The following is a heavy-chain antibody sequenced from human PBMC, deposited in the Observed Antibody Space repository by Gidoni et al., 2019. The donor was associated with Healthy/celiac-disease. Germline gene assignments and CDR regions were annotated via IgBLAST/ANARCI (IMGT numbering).Heavy chain of an antibody. CDR2: IIPILGIA. V-gene: IGHV1-69*04. Sequence: SGGTFSSYTISWVRQAPGQGLEWMGRIIPILGIANYAQKFQGRVTITADKSTSTAYMELSSLRSEDTAVYYCARDLGMSRSRSASSWFDPWGQGTLVTVSS. CDR3: ARDLGMSRSRSASSWFDP. D-gene: IGHD3-16*01. J-gene: IGHJ5*02. CDR1: GGTFSSYT.